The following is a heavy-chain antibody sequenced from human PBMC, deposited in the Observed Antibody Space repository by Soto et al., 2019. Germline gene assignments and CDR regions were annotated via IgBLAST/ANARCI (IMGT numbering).Heavy chain of an antibody. Sequence: VASVKVSCKASGGTFSSYAISWVRQAPGQGLEWMGGIIPIFGTANYAQKFQGRVTITADESTSTAYMELSSLRSEDTAVYYCAREGYSYGWFDYWGQGTLVTVSS. D-gene: IGHD5-18*01. V-gene: IGHV1-69*13. J-gene: IGHJ4*02. CDR2: IIPIFGTA. CDR3: AREGYSYGWFDY. CDR1: GGTFSSYA.